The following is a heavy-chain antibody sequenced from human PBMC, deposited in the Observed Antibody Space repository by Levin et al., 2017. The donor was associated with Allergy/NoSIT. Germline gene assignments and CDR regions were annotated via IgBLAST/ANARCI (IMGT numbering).Heavy chain of an antibody. J-gene: IGHJ4*02. V-gene: IGHV5-51*01. CDR2: IYPGDSDT. CDR1: GYSFTSYW. D-gene: IGHD2-21*01. CDR3: ARPLQAYCGGDCSDY. Sequence: RGESLKISCKGSGYSFTSYWIGWVRQMPGKGLEWMGIIYPGDSDTRYSPSFQGQVTISADKSISTAYLQWSSLKASDTAMYYCARPLQAYCGGDCSDYWGQGTLVTVSS.